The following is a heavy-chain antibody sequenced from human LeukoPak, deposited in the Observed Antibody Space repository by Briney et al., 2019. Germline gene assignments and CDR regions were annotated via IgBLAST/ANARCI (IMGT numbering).Heavy chain of an antibody. CDR3: SRVGAAAGPYYFDY. D-gene: IGHD6-13*01. V-gene: IGHV1-3*01. CDR1: AYTFTNYA. Sequence: GASVKVSCKASAYTFTNYAIHWVRQAPGQRLEWMGWINAGNGNTKYSQKIQGRVSITRDTSASTAYVELSSLRSEDTAVYYCSRVGAAAGPYYFDYWGQGTLVTVSS. CDR2: INAGNGNT. J-gene: IGHJ4*02.